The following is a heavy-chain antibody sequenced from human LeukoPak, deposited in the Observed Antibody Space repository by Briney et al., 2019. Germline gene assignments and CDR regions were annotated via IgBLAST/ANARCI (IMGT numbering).Heavy chain of an antibody. Sequence: PSETLSLTCTVSGGSISSSSYYWGWIRQPPGKGLEWIGSIYYSGSTNYNPSLKSRVTISVDTSKNQFSLKLSSVTAADTAVYYCARWFHRQGALDIWGQGTMVTVSS. V-gene: IGHV4-39*07. CDR2: IYYSGST. CDR1: GGSISSSSYY. J-gene: IGHJ3*02. D-gene: IGHD3-22*01. CDR3: ARWFHRQGALDI.